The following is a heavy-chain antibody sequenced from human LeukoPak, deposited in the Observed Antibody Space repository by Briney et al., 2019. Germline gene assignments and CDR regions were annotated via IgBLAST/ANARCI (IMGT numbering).Heavy chain of an antibody. J-gene: IGHJ4*02. V-gene: IGHV3-21*01. CDR3: ARDLGSIAAAGSPTARRGY. D-gene: IGHD6-13*01. CDR1: GFTFSSYS. Sequence: GGSLRLSCAASGFTFSSYSMNWVRQAPGKGLEWVSSISSSSSYIYYADSVKGRFTISRDNAKNSLYLQMNSLRAEDTAVYYCARDLGSIAAAGSPTARRGYWGQGTLVTVSS. CDR2: ISSSSSYI.